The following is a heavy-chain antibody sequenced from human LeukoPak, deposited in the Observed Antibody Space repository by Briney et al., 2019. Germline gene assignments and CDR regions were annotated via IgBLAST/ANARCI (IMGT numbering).Heavy chain of an antibody. V-gene: IGHV4-39*02. CDR3: ARDGKKGVWF. CDR1: GGSISSRSYY. Sequence: SETPSLTCSVSGGSISSRSYYWGWIRQPPGKGLDWIASIYYSENTHYNPSLKSRVTISVDTSKNQFSLKVSSVTAADTAVYYCARDGKKGVWFWGQGTMVTVSS. J-gene: IGHJ3*01. D-gene: IGHD3-10*01. CDR2: IYYSENT.